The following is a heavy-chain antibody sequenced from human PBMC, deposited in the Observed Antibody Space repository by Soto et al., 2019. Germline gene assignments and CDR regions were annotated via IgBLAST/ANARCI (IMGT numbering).Heavy chain of an antibody. V-gene: IGHV4-59*01. CDR1: GGSFGTYY. D-gene: IGHD3-9*01. CDR2: MYYTGNT. Sequence: SETLSLTCTVSGGSFGTYYWAWIRQPPGKGLEWIGYMYYTGNTNYNPSLKSRVTISVDTSKNQYSLKLRSVTAADTAVYFCARYFDWPNAFDIWGQGTMVTVSS. J-gene: IGHJ3*02. CDR3: ARYFDWPNAFDI.